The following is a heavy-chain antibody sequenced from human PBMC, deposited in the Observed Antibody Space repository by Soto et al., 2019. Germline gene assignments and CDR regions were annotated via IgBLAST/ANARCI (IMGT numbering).Heavy chain of an antibody. D-gene: IGHD2-2*01. J-gene: IGHJ6*02. V-gene: IGHV4-4*02. CDR1: GGSISSSNW. CDR2: IYHSGST. Sequence: SETLSLTCAVSGGSISSSNWWSWVRQPPGKGLEWIGEIYHSGSTNYNPSLKSRVTISVDKSKNQFSLKLSSVTAADTAVYYCASRYCSSTSCSLYYYYYGMDVWGQGTTVTVSS. CDR3: ASRYCSSTSCSLYYYYYGMDV.